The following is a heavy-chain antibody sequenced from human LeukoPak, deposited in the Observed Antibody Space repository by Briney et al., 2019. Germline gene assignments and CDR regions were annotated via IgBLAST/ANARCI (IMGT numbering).Heavy chain of an antibody. D-gene: IGHD4-17*01. CDR2: MNPGRGST. J-gene: IGHJ5*02. Sequence: ASVKVSCKTSGYIFNNYDINWVRQAPGQGLEWMGWMNPGRGSTGYAQKFQGRVTMTRNTSRSTAYMQLTSLTSEDTAVYYCARGEPVTMYHWGQGTLVTVSS. CDR1: GYIFNNYD. V-gene: IGHV1-8*01. CDR3: ARGEPVTMYH.